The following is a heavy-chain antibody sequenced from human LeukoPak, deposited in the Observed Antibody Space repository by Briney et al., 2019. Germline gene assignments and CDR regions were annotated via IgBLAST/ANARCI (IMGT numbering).Heavy chain of an antibody. V-gene: IGHV3-30-3*01. D-gene: IGHD6-19*01. CDR1: GFTFSSYA. CDR2: ISYDGGNK. Sequence: GGSLRLSCAASGFTFSSYAMHWVRQAPGKGLEWVAVISYDGGNKYYADSVKGRFTISRDNSKNTLYLQMNSLRAEDTAVYYCARDLGTVAQGGVDYWGQGTLVTVSS. CDR3: ARDLGTVAQGGVDY. J-gene: IGHJ4*02.